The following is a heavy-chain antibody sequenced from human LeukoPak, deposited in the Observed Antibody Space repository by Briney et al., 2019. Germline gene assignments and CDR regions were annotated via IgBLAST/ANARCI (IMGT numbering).Heavy chain of an antibody. CDR2: ISSSSSYI. V-gene: IGHV3-21*01. D-gene: IGHD5-18*01. Sequence: GGSLRLSCAASGFTFSSYSMNWVRQAPGKGLEWVSSISSSSSYIYYADSVKGRFTISRDNAKNSLYLQMNSLRAEDTAVYYCARDVTWIQLWLGGTAPGYYMDVWGKGTTVTISS. CDR1: GFTFSSYS. CDR3: ARDVTWIQLWLGGTAPGYYMDV. J-gene: IGHJ6*03.